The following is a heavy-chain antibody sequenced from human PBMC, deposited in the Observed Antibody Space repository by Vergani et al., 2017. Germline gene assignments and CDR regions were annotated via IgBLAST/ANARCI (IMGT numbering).Heavy chain of an antibody. J-gene: IGHJ4*02. D-gene: IGHD3-22*01. CDR2: ISWNSGSI. Sequence: EVQLVESGGGLVKPGGSLRLSCAASGFTFSNAWMSWVRQAPGKGLEWVSGISWNSGSIGYADSVKGRFTISRDNAKNSLYLQMNSLRAEDTAVYYCAREAWYYYDSSGYPNQGQDYWGQGTLVTVSS. V-gene: IGHV3-20*04. CDR3: AREAWYYYDSSGYPNQGQDY. CDR1: GFTFSNAW.